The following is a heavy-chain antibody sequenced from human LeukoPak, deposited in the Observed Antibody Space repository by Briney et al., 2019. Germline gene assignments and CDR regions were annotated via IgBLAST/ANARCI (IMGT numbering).Heavy chain of an antibody. J-gene: IGHJ5*02. CDR3: ARGGGYYDSSGYYWEYWFDP. Sequence: PSETLSLTCTVSGGSVSSYYWSWIRQPPGKGLEWIGYIYYSGSTNYNPSLKSRVTISVGTSKNQFSLKLSSVTAADTAVYHCARGGGYYDSSGYYWEYWFDPWGQGTLVTVSS. V-gene: IGHV4-59*02. D-gene: IGHD3-22*01. CDR2: IYYSGST. CDR1: GGSVSSYY.